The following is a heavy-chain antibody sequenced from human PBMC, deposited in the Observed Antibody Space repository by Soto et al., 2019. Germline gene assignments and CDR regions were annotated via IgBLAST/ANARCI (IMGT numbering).Heavy chain of an antibody. CDR3: ATMIRGLIHWLDP. Sequence: GXSVKVSCKASGGTLSNFDFNWVRQATGQVLKWMGWMYXNNGQXAYARNFQGRXXMTWNSSXXXAYMELSSLTSEQTAVYYCATMIRGLIHWLDPWGQGTLVTVSS. CDR2: MYXNNGQX. D-gene: IGHD3-16*01. V-gene: IGHV1-8*01. J-gene: IGHJ5*02. CDR1: GGTLSNFD.